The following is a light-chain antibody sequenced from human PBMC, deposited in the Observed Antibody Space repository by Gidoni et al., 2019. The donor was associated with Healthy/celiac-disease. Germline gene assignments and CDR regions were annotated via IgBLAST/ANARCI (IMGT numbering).Light chain of an antibody. CDR1: SSDVGGYNY. V-gene: IGLV2-14*01. CDR2: EVS. CDR3: SSYTSSSTLSFV. Sequence: QSALTQPASVSGSPGQSFTISCTGTSSDVGGYNYVSWYQQHPGKAPKLMIYEVSNRPSGVSNGFSGSKSGNTASLTISGLQAEDEADYYCSSYTSSSTLSFVFGTGTKVTVL. J-gene: IGLJ1*01.